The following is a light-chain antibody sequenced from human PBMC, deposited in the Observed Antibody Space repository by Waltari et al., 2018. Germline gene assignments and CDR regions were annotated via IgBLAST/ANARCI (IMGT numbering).Light chain of an antibody. J-gene: IGLJ3*02. CDR1: SGHSSNV. CDR3: QTGGHGTWV. V-gene: IGLV4-69*01. Sequence: QLVLTQSPSASASLGASVKLTGTLSSGHSSNVIAWLQQQPEKGPRYLMKVNSDGSHSKGDKIPDRFSGSSSGTEHYLTISSLQSEDEADYYCQTGGHGTWVFGGGTKLTVL. CDR2: VNSDGSH.